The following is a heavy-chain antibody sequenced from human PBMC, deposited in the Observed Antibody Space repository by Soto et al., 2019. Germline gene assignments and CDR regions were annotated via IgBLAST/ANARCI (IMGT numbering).Heavy chain of an antibody. Sequence: QVQLVQSGAEVKKPGSSVKVSCKASGGTFSSYAISWVRQAPGQGLEWMGGIIPIFGTANYAQKFQGRVTITADESTSTAYMELSSLRYEDTDVYDCARPYYDSRGDAFDIWGQGTMVTVSS. CDR2: IIPIFGTA. CDR3: ARPYYDSRGDAFDI. J-gene: IGHJ3*02. V-gene: IGHV1-69*01. CDR1: GGTFSSYA. D-gene: IGHD3-22*01.